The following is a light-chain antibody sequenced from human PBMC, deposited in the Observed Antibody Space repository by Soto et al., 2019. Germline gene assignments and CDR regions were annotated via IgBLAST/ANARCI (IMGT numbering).Light chain of an antibody. J-gene: IGKJ1*01. V-gene: IGKV1-5*03. CDR3: QEYNSYSPWT. Sequence: DIQMTQSPSTLSASVGDRVTITCRASQSVNNWLAWYQQKPGKAPKLLLYRASSLESGVPSRFSGSGSGTEFTLTISSLQPDDFATYYCQEYNSYSPWTFGQGTKVDIK. CDR1: QSVNNW. CDR2: RAS.